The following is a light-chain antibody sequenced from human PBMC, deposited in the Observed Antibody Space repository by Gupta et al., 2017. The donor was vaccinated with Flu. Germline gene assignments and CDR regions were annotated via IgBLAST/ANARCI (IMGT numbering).Light chain of an antibody. J-gene: IGLJ2*01. V-gene: IGLV2-14*03. CDR2: EVS. CDR3: SSYTTSSSRI. CDR1: SSDLGRYNY. Sequence: QSALTQPASVSGSPGQSITISCTGSSSDLGRYNYVSWYQQHPGKAPKVIIYEVSNRPSGVSDRFSGSKSGSTASLTIFGLQAEDEADYYCSSYTTSSSRIFGGGTKVTVL.